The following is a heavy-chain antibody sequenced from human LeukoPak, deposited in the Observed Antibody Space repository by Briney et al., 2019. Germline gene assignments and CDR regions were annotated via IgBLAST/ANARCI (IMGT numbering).Heavy chain of an antibody. J-gene: IGHJ6*03. D-gene: IGHD3-9*01. CDR1: GALISSGSYY. Sequence: SETLSLTCTVSGALISSGSYYWSWIRQPAGKGLEWIGRMYTSGSTNYNPSLKSRVTISVDTSKNQFSLKLSSVTAADTAVYYCASTLTYYDILTGYLPNYYMDVWGKGTTVTVSS. CDR2: MYTSGST. V-gene: IGHV4-61*02. CDR3: ASTLTYYDILTGYLPNYYMDV.